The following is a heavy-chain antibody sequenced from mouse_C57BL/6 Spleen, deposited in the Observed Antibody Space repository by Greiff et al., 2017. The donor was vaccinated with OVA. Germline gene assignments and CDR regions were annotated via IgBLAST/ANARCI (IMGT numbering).Heavy chain of an antibody. D-gene: IGHD4-1*01. J-gene: IGHJ1*03. CDR2: IYPGGGST. V-gene: IGHV1-63*01. Sequence: QLQQSGAELVRPGTSVKMSCKASGYTFTNYWIGWAKQRPGHGLEWIGDIYPGGGSTNYNEKFKGKATLTADKSSSTAYMQVSSLTSEDSAIYDCASGTGYFDVWGTGTTVTVSS. CDR3: ASGTGYFDV. CDR1: GYTFTNYW.